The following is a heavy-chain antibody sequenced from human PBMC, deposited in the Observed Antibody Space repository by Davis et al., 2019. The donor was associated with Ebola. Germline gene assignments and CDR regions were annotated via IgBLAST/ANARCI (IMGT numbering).Heavy chain of an antibody. J-gene: IGHJ6*02. CDR3: ARVPRSYDFWSRRYSYHGVDV. CDR1: GGSISTYY. V-gene: IGHV4-59*01. D-gene: IGHD3-3*01. Sequence: MPSETLSLTCTVSGGSISTYYWSWIRQPPGKGLEWIGHIYYSWSTNYKSSLKSRVTISVDTSKNPFSLKLSSVTAADTAVYYCARVPRSYDFWSRRYSYHGVDVWGQGTTVTVS. CDR2: IYYSWST.